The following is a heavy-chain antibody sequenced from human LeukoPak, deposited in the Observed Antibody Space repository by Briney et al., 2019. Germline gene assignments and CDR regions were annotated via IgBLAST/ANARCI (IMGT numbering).Heavy chain of an antibody. J-gene: IGHJ4*02. CDR1: AYNFISYG. CDR2: ISAYNGNT. CDR3: ATADY. Sequence: ASVKVSCKASAYNFISYGISWVRQAPGQGLEWMGWISAYNGNTNYAQKFQGRVTMTEDTSTDTAYMELSSLRSEDTAVYYCATADYWGQGTLVTVSS. V-gene: IGHV1-18*01.